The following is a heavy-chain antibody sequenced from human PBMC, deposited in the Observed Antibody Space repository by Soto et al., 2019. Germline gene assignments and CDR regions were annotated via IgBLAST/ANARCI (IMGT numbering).Heavy chain of an antibody. CDR3: AREGYSSGWFFPHYFDY. V-gene: IGHV6-1*01. CDR2: TYYRSKWYN. CDR1: GDSVSSNSAA. Sequence: PSQTLSLTCVISGDSVSSNSAAWNWIRQSPSRGLEWLGRTYYRSKWYNDYAVSVKSRITINPDTSKNQFSLQLSSVTPEDTAVYYCAREGYSSGWFFPHYFDYWGQGTLVTVSS. D-gene: IGHD6-19*01. J-gene: IGHJ4*02.